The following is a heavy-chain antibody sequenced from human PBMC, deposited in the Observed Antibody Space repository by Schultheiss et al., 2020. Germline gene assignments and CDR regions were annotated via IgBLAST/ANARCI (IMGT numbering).Heavy chain of an antibody. CDR1: GGTFSSYA. D-gene: IGHD3-10*01. V-gene: IGHV1-69*01. Sequence: YVTVSCKASGGTFSSYAISWVRQAPGQGLEWMGGIIPIFGTANYAQKFQGRVTITADESTSTAYMELSSLRSEDTAVYYCARDDGGCFQHWGQGTLVTVSS. J-gene: IGHJ1*01. CDR3: ARDDGGCFQH. CDR2: IIPIFGTA.